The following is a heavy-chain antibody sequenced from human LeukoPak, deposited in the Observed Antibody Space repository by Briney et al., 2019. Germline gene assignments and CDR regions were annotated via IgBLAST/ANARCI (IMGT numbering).Heavy chain of an antibody. V-gene: IGHV3-23*01. CDR1: GFTFSSYA. D-gene: IGHD4-23*01. CDR2: ISGSGGTT. J-gene: IGHJ6*03. CDR3: AKNRGGGLHYYMDV. Sequence: GESLKISCAASGFTFSSYAMSWVRQAPGKGLEWVSVISGSGGTTYYADSVKGRFTISRDNSKNTLYLQMNSLRAEDTAVYYCAKNRGGGLHYYMDVWGKGTTVTVSS.